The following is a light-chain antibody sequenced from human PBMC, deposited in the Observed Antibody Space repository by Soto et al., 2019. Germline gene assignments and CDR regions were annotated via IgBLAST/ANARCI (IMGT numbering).Light chain of an antibody. Sequence: DIQMTQSPSTLSASVGDRVTITCRASQSISFWLAWYQQKPGKPPKLPIYEASNLQSGVPSRFSGSGSGTEFTLTISSLQPDDFATYYCQHYISYPLSFGGGTKVEI. CDR1: QSISFW. V-gene: IGKV1-5*03. J-gene: IGKJ4*01. CDR3: QHYISYPLS. CDR2: EAS.